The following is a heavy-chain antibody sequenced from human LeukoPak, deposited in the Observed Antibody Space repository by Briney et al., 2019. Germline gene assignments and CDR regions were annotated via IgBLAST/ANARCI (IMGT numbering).Heavy chain of an antibody. Sequence: GALRLSCAASGFTFSRHAMNWVRQAPGKGLEWVSSITSSGSYGYHSDSVKGRFTISRDNAKNSLYLQMNSLRVEDTAVYYCASENIVGTSGALFDYWGQGTLVTVSS. J-gene: IGHJ4*02. V-gene: IGHV3-21*01. CDR2: ITSSGSYG. CDR1: GFTFSRHA. D-gene: IGHD5-12*01. CDR3: ASENIVGTSGALFDY.